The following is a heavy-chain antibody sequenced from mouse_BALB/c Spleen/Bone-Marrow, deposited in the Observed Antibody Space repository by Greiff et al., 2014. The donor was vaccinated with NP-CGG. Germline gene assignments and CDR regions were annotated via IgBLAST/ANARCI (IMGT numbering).Heavy chain of an antibody. V-gene: IGHV14-3*02. CDR3: AQGYDWAMDY. Sequence: VQLQQPGAELVKPGASVKLSCTASGFNIKDTYMHRVKQRPEQGLEWIGRIDPANGNTKYDPKFQGKATITADTSSNTAYLQLNSLTSEDTAVYYCAQGYDWAMDYWGQGTSVTVSS. CDR1: GFNIKDTY. D-gene: IGHD2-14*01. J-gene: IGHJ4*01. CDR2: IDPANGNT.